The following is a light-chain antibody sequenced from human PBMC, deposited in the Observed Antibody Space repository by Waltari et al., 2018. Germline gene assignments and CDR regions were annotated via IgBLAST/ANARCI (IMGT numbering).Light chain of an antibody. CDR2: GAR. V-gene: IGKV3-20*01. CDR1: QSIDRSH. CDR3: QQYDNSPGYT. Sequence: IALTQSPGTLSLSPGEGATLSCSASQSIDRSHLSWYQQKSGQPPRLLLYGARSRATGVPDRFSGSGSGTDFTLTIDRLEPEDFAVYYCQQYDNSPGYTFGQGTKLEI. J-gene: IGKJ2*01.